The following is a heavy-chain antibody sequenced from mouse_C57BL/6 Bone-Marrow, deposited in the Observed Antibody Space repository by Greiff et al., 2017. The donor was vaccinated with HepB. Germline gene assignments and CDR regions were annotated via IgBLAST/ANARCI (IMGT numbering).Heavy chain of an antibody. J-gene: IGHJ4*01. CDR2: ISSGGDYI. Sequence: EVQGVESGEGLVKPGGSLKLSCAASGFTFSSYAMSWVRQTPEKRLEWVAYISSGGDYIYYADTVKGRFTISRDNARNTLYLQMSSLKSEDTAMNYCTRGDYDERVYAMDYWGQGTSVTVSS. V-gene: IGHV5-9-1*02. CDR1: GFTFSSYA. CDR3: TRGDYDERVYAMDY. D-gene: IGHD2-4*01.